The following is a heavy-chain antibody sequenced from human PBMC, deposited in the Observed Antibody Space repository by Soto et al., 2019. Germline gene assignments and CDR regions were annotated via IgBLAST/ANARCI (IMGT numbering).Heavy chain of an antibody. CDR2: IYPGDSDT. CDR3: ARHWESLQAGDFYYYGMDV. J-gene: IGHJ6*02. CDR1: GYSFTSYW. D-gene: IGHD1-26*01. Sequence: PGESLKISCKISGYSFTSYWVAWVRQMPGKGLEWMGIIYPGDSDTRYSPSFQGQVTMSADKSINTAYLQWSSLKASDTAIYYCARHWESLQAGDFYYYGMDVWGQGTTVTVSS. V-gene: IGHV5-51*01.